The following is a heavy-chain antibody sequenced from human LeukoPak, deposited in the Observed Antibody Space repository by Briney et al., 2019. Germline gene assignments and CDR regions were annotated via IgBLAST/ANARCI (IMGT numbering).Heavy chain of an antibody. Sequence: GASLKVSCKTSGYTFTSYYMHWVREAPGQGLEWMGWVNPTIGGTNYAQKFQGRVTMTRDTSISTAYMELSRLRADDTAVYYCARVYYYYDSSGLLPLYFDYWGQGTMVTVSS. CDR1: GYTFTSYY. J-gene: IGHJ4*02. CDR2: VNPTIGGT. D-gene: IGHD3-22*01. CDR3: ARVYYYYDSSGLLPLYFDY. V-gene: IGHV1-2*02.